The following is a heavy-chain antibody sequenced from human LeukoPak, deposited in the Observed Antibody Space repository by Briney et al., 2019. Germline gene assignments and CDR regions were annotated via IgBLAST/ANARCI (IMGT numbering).Heavy chain of an antibody. J-gene: IGHJ4*02. V-gene: IGHV1-18*01. CDR1: GYTFTSYG. CDR2: ISAYNGNT. CDR3: ARVAVGYCSSTSCYGDFDY. D-gene: IGHD2-2*03. Sequence: ASVKVSCKASGYTFTSYGISWVRQAPGQGLEWMGWISAYNGNTNYAQKLQGRVTMTTDTSTSTAYMELRSLRSDNTAVCYCARVAVGYCSSTSCYGDFDYWGQGTLVTVSS.